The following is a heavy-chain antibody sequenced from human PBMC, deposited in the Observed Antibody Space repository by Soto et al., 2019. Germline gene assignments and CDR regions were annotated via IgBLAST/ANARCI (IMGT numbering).Heavy chain of an antibody. Sequence: QVQLQESGPGLVKPSETLSLTCTVSGASVSFNYWSWIRQPPGKGLEWIGYVSYTGGTSYNPSLKSRVAMSVDTSKNQFSLKVDSVTAAATAVYYCARHAYCDGDCSPPLWGQGTLVTVSS. J-gene: IGHJ4*02. D-gene: IGHD2-21*02. V-gene: IGHV4-59*08. CDR3: ARHAYCDGDCSPPL. CDR1: GASVSFNY. CDR2: VSYTGGT.